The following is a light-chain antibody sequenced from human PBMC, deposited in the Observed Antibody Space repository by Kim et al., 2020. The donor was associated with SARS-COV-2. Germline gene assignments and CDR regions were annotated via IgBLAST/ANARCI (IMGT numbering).Light chain of an antibody. J-gene: IGLJ2*01. CDR2: QDS. Sequence: SYELTQPPSVSVSPGQTASITCSGDKLGDKYACWYQQKPGQSPVLVIYQDSKRPSGIPERFSGSNSGNTATLTISGTQAMDEADYYCQARDSSTANVVFGGGTQLTVL. CDR1: KLGDKY. V-gene: IGLV3-1*01. CDR3: QARDSSTANVV.